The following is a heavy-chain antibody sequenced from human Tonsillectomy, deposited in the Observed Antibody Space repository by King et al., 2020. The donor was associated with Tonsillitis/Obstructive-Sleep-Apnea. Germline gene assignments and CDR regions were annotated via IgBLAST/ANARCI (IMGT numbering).Heavy chain of an antibody. Sequence: VQLVESGGGLVKPGGYLRLSCAASGFTFTNYYMNWVRQAPGKGLEWISYTSGGGDSTNYAASVKGRFTISRDNAKNMMFLEINRLRAEDPAVYYCAREPFSYNFGREGFDSWGQGTLVTVSS. CDR2: TSGGGDST. V-gene: IGHV3-11*05. CDR1: GFTFTNYY. J-gene: IGHJ4*02. CDR3: AREPFSYNFGREGFDS. D-gene: IGHD1-1*01.